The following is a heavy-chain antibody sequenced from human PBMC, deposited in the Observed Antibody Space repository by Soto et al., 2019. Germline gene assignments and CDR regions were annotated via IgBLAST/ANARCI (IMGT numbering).Heavy chain of an antibody. Sequence: LRLSCAASGFTFSSYAMSWVRQAPGKGLEWVSAISGSGGSTYYADSVKGRFTISRDNSKNTLYLQMNSLRAEDTAVYYCAKWLVPAAIDYYGMDVWGQGTTVTVSS. CDR3: AKWLVPAAIDYYGMDV. J-gene: IGHJ6*02. CDR2: ISGSGGST. CDR1: GFTFSSYA. D-gene: IGHD2-2*02. V-gene: IGHV3-23*01.